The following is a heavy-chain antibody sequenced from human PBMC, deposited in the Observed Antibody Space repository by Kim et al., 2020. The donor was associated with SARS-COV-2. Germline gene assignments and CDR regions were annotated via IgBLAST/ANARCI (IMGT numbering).Heavy chain of an antibody. D-gene: IGHD3-22*01. Sequence: GRFTISRDNSKSTLYLQMNSLRAEDTAVYYCARDRKYYYDSSGPGDAFDIWGQGTMVTVSS. V-gene: IGHV3-30*07. J-gene: IGHJ3*02. CDR3: ARDRKYYYDSSGPGDAFDI.